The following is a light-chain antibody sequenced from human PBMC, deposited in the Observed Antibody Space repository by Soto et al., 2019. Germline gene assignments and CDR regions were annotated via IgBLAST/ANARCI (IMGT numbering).Light chain of an antibody. CDR2: WAS. J-gene: IGKJ1*01. Sequence: DIVMTQSPDSLAVSLGERATINCKSSQSVLYSSNNKNYLAWYQQKPRQPPKLLIYWASTREPGVPDRFSGSGSGTDFTLTISSLQAEDGAVYYCQQYYSRPPTFGQGTKVEIK. CDR1: QSVLYSSNNKNY. V-gene: IGKV4-1*01. CDR3: QQYYSRPPT.